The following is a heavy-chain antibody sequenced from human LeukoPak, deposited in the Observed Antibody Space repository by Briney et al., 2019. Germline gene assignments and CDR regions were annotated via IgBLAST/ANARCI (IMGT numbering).Heavy chain of an antibody. CDR2: INHSGST. CDR3: ARPRPERTVVPAAMSAGYSSSWYLYYFDY. J-gene: IGHJ4*02. V-gene: IGHV4-34*01. CDR1: GGSFSGYY. Sequence: SETLSLTCAVYGGSFSGYYWSWIRQPPGKGLEWIGEINHSGSTNYNPSLKSRVTISVDTSKNQFSLKLSSVTAADTAVYYCARPRPERTVVPAAMSAGYSSSWYLYYFDYWGQGTLVTVSS. D-gene: IGHD6-13*01.